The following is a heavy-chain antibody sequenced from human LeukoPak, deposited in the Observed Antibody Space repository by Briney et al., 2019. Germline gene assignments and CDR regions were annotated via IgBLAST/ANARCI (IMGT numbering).Heavy chain of an antibody. D-gene: IGHD1-14*01. V-gene: IGHV3-7*02. CDR2: IKKDGSEK. CDR3: ATGSLPGGFDH. CDR1: GFTFSNYW. J-gene: IGHJ4*02. Sequence: PGGSLRLSCAASGFTFSNYWMNWVRQAPGKGLEWVANIKKDGSEKYYVDSVKGRFTISRDNAKNSLYLQMDSLRAEDTAVYYCATGSLPGGFDHWGQGTLVTVSS.